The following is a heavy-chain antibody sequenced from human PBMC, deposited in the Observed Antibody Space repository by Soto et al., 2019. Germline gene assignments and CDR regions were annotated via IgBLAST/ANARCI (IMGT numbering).Heavy chain of an antibody. J-gene: IGHJ4*02. D-gene: IGHD3-10*01. Sequence: PGGSLRLSCAASGFTFSGYAMRWVRQAPGKVREWVSASSGSGGSTYYADSVKGRFTSSRDNAKSSLYLQMDSLRADDTAVYYCARGGYGPRGYHWGQGTLVTVSS. CDR2: SSGSGGST. CDR1: GFTFSGYA. V-gene: IGHV3-23*01. CDR3: ARGGYGPRGYH.